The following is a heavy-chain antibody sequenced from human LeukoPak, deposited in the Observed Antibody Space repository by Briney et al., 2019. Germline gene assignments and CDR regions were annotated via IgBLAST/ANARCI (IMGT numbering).Heavy chain of an antibody. D-gene: IGHD6-19*01. CDR1: DGSISGFL. CDR3: ARHTWTAVEKNWFEP. CDR2: THHSGST. J-gene: IGHJ5*02. V-gene: IGHV4-59*08. Sequence: PSETLSLTCTVPDGSISGFLWSWIRQPPGEAAEWIGYTHHSGSTNYHPSHKSRVTISVDTSKHHLSLKLSSVTAADTAVYYCARHTWTAVEKNWFEPWGQGSLATVPS.